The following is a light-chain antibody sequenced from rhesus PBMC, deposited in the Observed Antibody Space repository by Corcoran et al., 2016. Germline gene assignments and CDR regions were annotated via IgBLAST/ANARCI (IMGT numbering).Light chain of an antibody. Sequence: DIQMTQSPSSLSASVGDTVTITCRASQGISNNLAWYQQKPGKVPKLLIYYASTLQSWVPSRLRGSGAGTDFTLTISSLQPEDFATYYWQHGYGIPPTFGQGTKVEIK. CDR2: YAS. J-gene: IGKJ1*01. CDR1: QGISNN. CDR3: QHGYGIPPT. V-gene: IGKV1S15*01.